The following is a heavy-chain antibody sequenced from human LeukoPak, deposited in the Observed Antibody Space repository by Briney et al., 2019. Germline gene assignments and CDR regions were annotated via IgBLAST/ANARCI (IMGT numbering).Heavy chain of an antibody. D-gene: IGHD3-22*01. J-gene: IGHJ4*02. CDR3: ARDFFHSSDSRPFDY. CDR2: IFSRSESI. CDR1: GFTVSSSY. Sequence: GGSLRLSCAASGFTVSSSYMSWVRQAPGKGLEWVSCIFSRSESILYADSVKGRFTISRDNAKNSLYLQMDSLRVEDTAVYYCARDFFHSSDSRPFDYWGQGTLVTVSS. V-gene: IGHV3-21*01.